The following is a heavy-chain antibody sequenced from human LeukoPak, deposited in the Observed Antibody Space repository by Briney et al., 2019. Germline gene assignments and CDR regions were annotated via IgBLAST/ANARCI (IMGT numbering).Heavy chain of an antibody. J-gene: IGHJ4*02. V-gene: IGHV3-7*01. CDR1: GFTFSNYW. D-gene: IGHD3-22*01. CDR3: ARPYDSSGYYYGY. CDR2: IKQDGSEK. Sequence: GGSLRLSCAASGFTFSNYWMRWLRQAPGKGLEWVANIKQDGSEKYYVDSVKGRFTISRDNAKNSLYLQMNSLRAEDTAVYYCARPYDSSGYYYGYWGQGTLVTVSS.